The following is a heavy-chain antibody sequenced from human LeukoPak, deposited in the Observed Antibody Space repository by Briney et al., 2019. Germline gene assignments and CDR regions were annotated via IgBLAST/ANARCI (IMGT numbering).Heavy chain of an antibody. CDR1: GFTFDHYA. Sequence: RPGGSLRLSCAASGFTFDHYAMSWVRQAPGKGLEWVSAISGSGGSTYYADSVKGRFTISRDNSKNTLYLQMNSLRAEDTAVYYCAKGGSYLAGYYFDYWGQGTLVTVSS. V-gene: IGHV3-23*01. CDR2: ISGSGGST. D-gene: IGHD1-26*01. J-gene: IGHJ4*02. CDR3: AKGGSYLAGYYFDY.